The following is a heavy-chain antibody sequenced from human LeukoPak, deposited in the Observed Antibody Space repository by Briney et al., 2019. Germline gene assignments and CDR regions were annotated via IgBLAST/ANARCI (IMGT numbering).Heavy chain of an antibody. D-gene: IGHD6-13*01. CDR3: ARDAPYIAAAGTISWFDP. CDR1: GGTFSSYA. J-gene: IGHJ5*02. CDR2: IIPIFGKA. Sequence: SVKVSCKASGGTFSSYAISWVRQAPGQGLEWMGGIIPIFGKANYAQKFQGRVTITTDESTSTAYMELSSLRSEDTAVYYCARDAPYIAAAGTISWFDPWGQGTLVTVSS. V-gene: IGHV1-69*05.